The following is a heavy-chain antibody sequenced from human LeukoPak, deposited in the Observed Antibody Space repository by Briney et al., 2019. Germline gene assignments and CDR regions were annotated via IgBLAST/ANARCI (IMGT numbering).Heavy chain of an antibody. J-gene: IGHJ4*02. CDR3: ASGNYYDSSGYYLKDEDSSYYFDY. D-gene: IGHD3-22*01. Sequence: SQTLSLTCAVSGGSISSGGYSWSWIRHPPGKGLEWIGYIYHSGSTYYSPSLKSRVTISLDSSKNQFSLKLSSVTAADTAVYYCASGNYYDSSGYYLKDEDSSYYFDYWGQGTLVTVSS. CDR1: GGSISSGGYS. V-gene: IGHV4-30-4*07. CDR2: IYHSGST.